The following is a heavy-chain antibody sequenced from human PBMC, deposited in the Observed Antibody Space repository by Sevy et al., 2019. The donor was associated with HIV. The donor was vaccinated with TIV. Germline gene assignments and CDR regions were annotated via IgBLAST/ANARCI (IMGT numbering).Heavy chain of an antibody. CDR1: DGSFSGYY. D-gene: IGHD2-2*01. CDR2: INESGIT. Sequence: ETLSLTCAVHDGSFSGYYWNWIRQLPGKGLEWIGEINESGITYYNPSLKSRVTISADTSKKQFSLKLNSVTAADTAVYFCARSPPVVVVPGAPSWFDPWGQGTLVTVSS. J-gene: IGHJ5*02. V-gene: IGHV4-34*01. CDR3: ARSPPVVVVPGAPSWFDP.